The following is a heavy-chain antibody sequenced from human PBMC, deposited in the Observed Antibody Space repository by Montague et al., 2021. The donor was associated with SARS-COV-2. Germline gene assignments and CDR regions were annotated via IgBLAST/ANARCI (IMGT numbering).Heavy chain of an antibody. D-gene: IGHD3-16*02. CDR2: FYYSGST. Sequence: SETLSLTCTVSGGSISSSSYYWGWIRQPPGKGLEWIGTFYYSGSTYYNPSLKSRLTISVDTSKNQFSLNLSSVTAADTAVYHCARHRVLGGGLPLGEVSFAYDYYYYGMDVWGQGTTVTVSS. CDR3: ARHRVLGGGLPLGEVSFAYDYYYYGMDV. V-gene: IGHV4-39*01. CDR1: GGSISSSSYY. J-gene: IGHJ6*02.